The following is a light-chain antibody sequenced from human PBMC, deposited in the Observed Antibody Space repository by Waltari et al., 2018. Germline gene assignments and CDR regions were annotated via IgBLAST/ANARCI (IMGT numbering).Light chain of an antibody. J-gene: IGLJ3*02. CDR1: VLSRKY. V-gene: IGLV3-27*01. Sequence: SHELTQPSSVSVSPGQTARNTCPGDVLSRKYVRWFQQKPGQAPVLVIYKDSERPSGIPERFSGSSSGTTVTLTISGAQVEDEADYYCYSAADNNLRVFGGGTKLTVL. CDR3: YSAADNNLRV. CDR2: KDS.